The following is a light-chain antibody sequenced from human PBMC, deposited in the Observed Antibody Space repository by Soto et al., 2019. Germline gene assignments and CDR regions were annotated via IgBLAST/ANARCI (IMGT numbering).Light chain of an antibody. V-gene: IGKV3-15*01. CDR2: GVS. J-gene: IGKJ1*01. Sequence: ETVMTQSPATLAVSPGERATLSCRASQSVSRNLAWYQQKPGQAPRLLIYGVSTRATGVPARFTGSGSGTEFTLTISGLQSDDFAVYYCQQFNSYSTFGQGTKVDIK. CDR1: QSVSRN. CDR3: QQFNSYST.